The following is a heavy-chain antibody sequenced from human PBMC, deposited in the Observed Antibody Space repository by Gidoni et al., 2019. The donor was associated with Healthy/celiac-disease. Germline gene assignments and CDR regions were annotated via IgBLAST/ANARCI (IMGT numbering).Heavy chain of an antibody. V-gene: IGHV3-66*01. J-gene: IGHJ4*02. CDR2: IDSGGST. CDR1: GFTVRSNS. D-gene: IGHD5-18*01. CDR3: ARNPQGGYSYGV. Sequence: EVQLVASGGGLVQPGGSLRLYCAASGFTVRSNSMSWVRQDAEKGREWVSVIDSGGSTDDADSVKGRFNISRDNSKNTLYLQMNSLRAEDTAVYYCARNPQGGYSYGVWGQGTLVTVSS.